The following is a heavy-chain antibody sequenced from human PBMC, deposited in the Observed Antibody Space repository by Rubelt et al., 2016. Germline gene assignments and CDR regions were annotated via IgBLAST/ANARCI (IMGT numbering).Heavy chain of an antibody. D-gene: IGHD3-22*01. Sequence: QVQLQQWGAGLLKPSETLSLTCAVYGGSFSGFYWGWIRQSPGRGLEWIGEVNDGGNVNYNPSLKSRLAISLDTSQKQFSPNLLSGTADDPAVYYCVRVKPTVVIYAAEENYFDFWGQGTLVTVSS. V-gene: IGHV4-34*01. CDR2: VNDGGNV. J-gene: IGHJ4*02. CDR3: VRVKPTVVIYAAEENYFDF. CDR1: GGSFSGFY.